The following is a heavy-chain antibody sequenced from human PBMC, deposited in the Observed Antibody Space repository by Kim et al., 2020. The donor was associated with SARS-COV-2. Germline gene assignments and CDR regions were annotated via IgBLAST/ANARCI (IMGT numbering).Heavy chain of an antibody. CDR3: AKSLQPGAGYFHYY. CDR2: ISYDGTDK. D-gene: IGHD2-8*02. CDR1: GFTFSDTG. Sequence: GGSLRLSCAASGFTFSDTGIHWVRQAPAKGLEWVAVISYDGTDKYYLESAKGRFTISRDNSKNTLYLQMNSLRTDDSAIYYCAKSLQPGAGYFHYY. J-gene: IGHJ6*03. V-gene: IGHV3-30*18.